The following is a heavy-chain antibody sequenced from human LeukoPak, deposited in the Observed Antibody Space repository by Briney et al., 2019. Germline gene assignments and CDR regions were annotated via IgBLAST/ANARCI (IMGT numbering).Heavy chain of an antibody. Sequence: GGSLRLSCAVSGFTFNDYWMSWVHQVPGKGLEWVANINQNGREKFYVDSVKGRFTISRDNARNSLYLQMNSLRAEDTALYYCTRDRRGVMVYWGQGTPVTVSS. D-gene: IGHD3-10*01. V-gene: IGHV3-7*01. J-gene: IGHJ4*02. CDR1: GFTFNDYW. CDR3: TRDRRGVMVY. CDR2: INQNGREK.